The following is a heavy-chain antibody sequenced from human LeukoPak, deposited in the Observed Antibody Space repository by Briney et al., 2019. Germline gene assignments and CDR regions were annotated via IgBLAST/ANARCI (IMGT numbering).Heavy chain of an antibody. V-gene: IGHV3-30*02. J-gene: IGHJ4*02. D-gene: IGHD3-3*01. CDR1: GFTFSSYG. CDR3: AKDSNDFWSGHPDY. CDR2: IWYDGSNK. Sequence: GGSLRLSCAASGFTFSSYGMHWVRQAPGKGLEWVAVIWYDGSNKYYADSVKGRFAISRDNSKNRVYLQMNSLRAEDTAVYYCAKDSNDFWSGHPDYWGQGTLVTVSS.